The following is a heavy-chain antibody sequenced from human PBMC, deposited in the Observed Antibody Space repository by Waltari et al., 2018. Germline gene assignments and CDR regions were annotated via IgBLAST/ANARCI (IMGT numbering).Heavy chain of an antibody. J-gene: IGHJ4*02. D-gene: IGHD3-9*01. CDR2: IESDGTRT. Sequence: EVQMVASGGGLVQPGGSLRLPCAASGFTFREYWMHWVRHSPGRGRVWVARIESDGTRTAYADSVKGRATISRDNAKNIVYLQMDNLSQEDTAVYYCGRESKTDWYVDYWGQGTHVTVSS. CDR3: GRESKTDWYVDY. CDR1: GFTFREYW. V-gene: IGHV3-74*01.